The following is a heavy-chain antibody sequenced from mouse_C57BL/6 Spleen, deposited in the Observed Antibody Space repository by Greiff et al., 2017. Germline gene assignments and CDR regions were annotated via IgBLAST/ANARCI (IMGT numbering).Heavy chain of an antibody. V-gene: IGHV1-15*01. Sequence: VQLQQSGAELVRPGASVTLSCKASGYTFTDYEMHWVKQTPVHGLEWIGAIYPGTGGTAYNQKFKGKAILTADKSSSTAYMELRSLTSEDSAVYFCKRGDYYGSSHFAYWGTGTLVTVSA. CDR2: IYPGTGGT. CDR3: KRGDYYGSSHFAY. D-gene: IGHD1-1*01. J-gene: IGHJ3*01. CDR1: GYTFTDYE.